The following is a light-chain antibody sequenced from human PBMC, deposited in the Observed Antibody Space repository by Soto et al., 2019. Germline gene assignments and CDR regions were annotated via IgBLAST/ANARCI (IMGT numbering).Light chain of an antibody. Sequence: QSALTQPASVSGSPGQSITISCTGTSSDVGTSHLVSWYQHHPGNAPKLIIFEGSVRPSGVSTRFSGSKSDNTASLTISGLQAEDEDGYYCCSALSNSYVVFGGGTKLTVL. CDR3: CSALSNSYVV. J-gene: IGLJ2*01. CDR1: SSDVGTSHL. CDR2: EGS. V-gene: IGLV2-23*01.